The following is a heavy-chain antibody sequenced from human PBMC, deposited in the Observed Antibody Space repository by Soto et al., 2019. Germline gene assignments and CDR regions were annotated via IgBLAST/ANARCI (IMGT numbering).Heavy chain of an antibody. CDR2: IYWDDDK. CDR1: DFSLITSGVG. CDR3: AHRGEYISTWSSYYFDY. Sequence: QITLKESGPTLVKPTQTLTLTCTLSDFSLITSGVGVGWIRQPPGKALEWLALIYWDDDKRYNPSLKNRLTITQDPSKNQVVLTMTNMDTVDTATYYCAHRGEYISTWSSYYFDYWGQGTLVTVSS. J-gene: IGHJ4*02. V-gene: IGHV2-5*02. D-gene: IGHD6-13*01.